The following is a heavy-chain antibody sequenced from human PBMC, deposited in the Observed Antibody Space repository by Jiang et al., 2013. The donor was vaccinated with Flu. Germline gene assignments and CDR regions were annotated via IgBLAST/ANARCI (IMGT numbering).Heavy chain of an antibody. Sequence: NDYAVSVKSRITINPDTSKNQFSLQLNSVTPEDTAVYYCARAAPSGSWFDPWGQGTLVTVSS. CDR2: N. J-gene: IGHJ5*02. V-gene: IGHV6-1*01. D-gene: IGHD1-1*01. CDR3: ARAAPSGSWFDP.